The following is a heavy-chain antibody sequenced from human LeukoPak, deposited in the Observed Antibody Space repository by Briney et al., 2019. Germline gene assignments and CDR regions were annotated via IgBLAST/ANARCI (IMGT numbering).Heavy chain of an antibody. CDR3: AKRKMTTVNLDY. CDR1: GFTFSSYW. V-gene: IGHV3-23*01. CDR2: ISVSGST. D-gene: IGHD4-17*01. Sequence: GGSLRLSCAASGFTFSSYWMSWVRQAPGKGLEWVSVISVSGSTYYADSVKGRFTISRDNSKNTLYLQMNSLRAEDTAIYYCAKRKMTTVNLDYWGQGTLVTVSS. J-gene: IGHJ4*02.